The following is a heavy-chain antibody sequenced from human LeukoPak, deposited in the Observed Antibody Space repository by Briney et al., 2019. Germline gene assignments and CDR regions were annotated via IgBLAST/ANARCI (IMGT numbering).Heavy chain of an antibody. CDR2: IYTSGST. CDR1: GGSISSYY. V-gene: IGHV4-4*07. J-gene: IGHJ3*02. Sequence: PSETLSLTCTVSGGSISSYYWSWIRQPAGKGLEWIGRIYTSGSTNYNPSLKSRVTISVDTSKNQFSLKLSSVTAADTAVYYCVRSGIVVVPAAIFAFDIWGQGTMVTVSS. D-gene: IGHD2-2*01. CDR3: VRSGIVVVPAAIFAFDI.